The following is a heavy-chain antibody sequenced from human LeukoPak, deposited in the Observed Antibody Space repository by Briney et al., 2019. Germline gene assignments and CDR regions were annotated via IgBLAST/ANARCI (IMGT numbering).Heavy chain of an antibody. V-gene: IGHV3-23*01. CDR1: GFTFSTYA. CDR2: ISCGGGDI. D-gene: IGHD1-26*01. Sequence: GGSLRLPCAASGFTFSTYAMSWVRQAPGRGLDWVSPISCGGGDIYYADCVKGRLAISRDNSKNTLYLQMNSLRAEDTAVYYCARSYVGADRYIDDWGQGTLVTVSS. CDR3: ARSYVGADRYIDD. J-gene: IGHJ4*01.